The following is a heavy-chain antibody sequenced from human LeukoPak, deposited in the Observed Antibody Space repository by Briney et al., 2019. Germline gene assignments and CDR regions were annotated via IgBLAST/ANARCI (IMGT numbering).Heavy chain of an antibody. CDR1: GFTFSSYW. CDR3: ARDSRGALDF. Sequence: GGSLRLSCAASGFTFSSYWIAWVRQAPGKGLEWVANIKQDGRENYYVDSVKGRFTISRDNAKNSLYLQMNSLRAEDTAVYYCARDSRGALDFWGQGTLVTVSS. V-gene: IGHV3-7*05. J-gene: IGHJ4*02. CDR2: IKQDGREN.